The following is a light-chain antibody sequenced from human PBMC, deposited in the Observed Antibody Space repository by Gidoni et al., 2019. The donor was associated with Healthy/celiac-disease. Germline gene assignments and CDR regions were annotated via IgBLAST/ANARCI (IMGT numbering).Light chain of an antibody. J-gene: IGKJ4*01. CDR3: QQRSNWPS. CDR1: QSVSSY. Sequence: EIVLTQSPATLSLSPGERATLSCRASQSVSSYLAWYQQKPGQAPRLLIYYASNRATGIPARFSGSGSGTDFTLTISSLEPEDFAVYYCQQRSNWPSFXGXTKVEIK. V-gene: IGKV3-11*01. CDR2: YAS.